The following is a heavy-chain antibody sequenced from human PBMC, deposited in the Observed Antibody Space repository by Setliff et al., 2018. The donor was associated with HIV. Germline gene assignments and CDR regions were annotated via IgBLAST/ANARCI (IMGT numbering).Heavy chain of an antibody. CDR2: ISTYNGNT. Sequence: ASVKVSCKASGYTFNNYGISWVRQAPGQGLEWMGWISTYNGNTNYAQKFQGGVTMTTDTSTRTASMELRSLRSDDTAVYYCARGYDGSGFYYVYWGQGTLVTVSS. V-gene: IGHV1-18*01. CDR3: ARGYDGSGFYYVY. D-gene: IGHD3-22*01. J-gene: IGHJ4*02. CDR1: GYTFNNYG.